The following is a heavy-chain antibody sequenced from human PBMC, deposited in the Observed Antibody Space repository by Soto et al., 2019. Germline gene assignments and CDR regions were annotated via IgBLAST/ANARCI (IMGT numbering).Heavy chain of an antibody. CDR3: AKAKNDYNWDNRPPFDY. D-gene: IGHD1-20*01. J-gene: IGHJ4*02. V-gene: IGHV3-23*01. CDR2: ISANDVGT. CDR1: GFTLRNYA. Sequence: EVQLLESGGGVVQPGGSLRLSCEASGFTLRNYAMTWIRQAPGKGLEWVSLISANDVGTYYAESVKTRFTISTDQSRNTVYLQMDSLRADDTASYYCAKAKNDYNWDNRPPFDYWGQGTLVTVSS.